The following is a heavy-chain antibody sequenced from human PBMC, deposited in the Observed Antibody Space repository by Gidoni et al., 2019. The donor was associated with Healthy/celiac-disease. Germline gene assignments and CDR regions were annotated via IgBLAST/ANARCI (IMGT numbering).Heavy chain of an antibody. V-gene: IGHV6-1*01. Sequence: QVQLQQSGPGLVKPSQTLALTCAISGDSVSSNSTAWNWIRQSPSRGLEWLGRTYYRSKWYNDYAVSVKSRITINPDTSKNQFSLQLNSVTPEDTAVYYCARLCRDGYNTEKYAFDIWGQGTMVTVSS. CDR2: TYYRSKWYN. D-gene: IGHD5-12*01. CDR1: GDSVSSNSTA. CDR3: ARLCRDGYNTEKYAFDI. J-gene: IGHJ3*02.